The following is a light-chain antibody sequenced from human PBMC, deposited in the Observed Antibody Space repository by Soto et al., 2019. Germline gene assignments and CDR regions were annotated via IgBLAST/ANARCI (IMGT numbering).Light chain of an antibody. CDR2: DAS. Sequence: AIQLTQSPSSLSASLGDRVTITCRASQGISSALAWYQQKPGKAPKLMLYDASSLESGVPSRFSGSGSGTEFPLTISSLQPEDVATYYCHKFNSYPPMYTFGQGTQRAIK. CDR3: HKFNSYPPMYT. CDR1: QGISSA. V-gene: IGKV1-13*02. J-gene: IGKJ2*01.